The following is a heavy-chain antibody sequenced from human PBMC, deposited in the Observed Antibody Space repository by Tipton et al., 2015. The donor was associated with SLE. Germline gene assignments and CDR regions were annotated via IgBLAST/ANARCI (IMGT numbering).Heavy chain of an antibody. J-gene: IGHJ6*02. Sequence: TLSLTCTVSGGSISNTNYYWGWIRQPPGRGLEWIGNIHYSGYTYYNPSLKSRLTISVDTSKNQFSLELTSVTAADTAIYYCARDFGFYYGMDVWGQGTTVTVSS. CDR1: GGSISNTNYY. D-gene: IGHD3-10*01. CDR3: ARDFGFYYGMDV. CDR2: IHYSGYT. V-gene: IGHV4-39*02.